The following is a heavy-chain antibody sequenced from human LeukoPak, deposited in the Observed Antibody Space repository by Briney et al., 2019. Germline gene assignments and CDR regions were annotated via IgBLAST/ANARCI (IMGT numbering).Heavy chain of an antibody. CDR3: ATIPYDILTGYSRGSDY. J-gene: IGHJ4*02. D-gene: IGHD3-9*01. CDR1: GGSISSSSYY. CDR2: IYYSGST. Sequence: SETLSLTCTVSGGSISSSSYYWGWIRQPPGKGLEWIGSIYYSGSTYYNPSLKSRVTISVDTSKNQFSLKLSSVTAADTAVYYCATIPYDILTGYSRGSDYWGQGTLVTVSS. V-gene: IGHV4-39*07.